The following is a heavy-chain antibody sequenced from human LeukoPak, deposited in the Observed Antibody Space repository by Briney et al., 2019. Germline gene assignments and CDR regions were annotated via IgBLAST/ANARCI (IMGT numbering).Heavy chain of an antibody. D-gene: IGHD3-22*01. Sequence: SETLSLTCTVSGGSISSSSYYWGWIRQRPGKGLEWIGSIYYSGSTYYNPSLKSRVTISVDTSKNQFSLKLSSVTAADTAVYYCARYYYDRSHAFDIWGQGTMVTVSS. CDR3: ARYYYDRSHAFDI. CDR2: IYYSGST. V-gene: IGHV4-39*07. J-gene: IGHJ3*02. CDR1: GGSISSSSYY.